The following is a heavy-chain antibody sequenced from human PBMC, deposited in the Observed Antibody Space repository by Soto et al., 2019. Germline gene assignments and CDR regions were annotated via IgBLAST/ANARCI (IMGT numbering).Heavy chain of an antibody. V-gene: IGHV3-23*01. J-gene: IGHJ4*02. Sequence: EVQLLESGGGLIQPGGSLRLSCATSGFTFSNYAMSWVRQAPGKGLEWVSGIGIDTVTYYSDSVRGRFTISRDNSMKKLYLQMHRLRAEDTALYYCAKARGSFAHTGAAQWGQGTPVTVSS. CDR2: IGIDTVT. CDR3: AKARGSFAHTGAAQ. CDR1: GFTFSNYA. D-gene: IGHD7-27*01.